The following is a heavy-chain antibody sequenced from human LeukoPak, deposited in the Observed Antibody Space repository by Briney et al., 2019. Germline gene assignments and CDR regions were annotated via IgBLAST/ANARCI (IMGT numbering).Heavy chain of an antibody. CDR2: ISSSSSYI. CDR1: GVTFSSYS. J-gene: IGHJ4*02. V-gene: IGHV3-21*01. D-gene: IGHD2-21*02. Sequence: GGSLRLSCAVSGVTFSSYSMNWVRQAPGKGLEWVSCISSSSSYIYYADSVKGRFTISRDNDKNRLYMQMNRLRAEETAVYYCARDRYCGGDCYSYYFDYWGQGTLVTVSS. CDR3: ARDRYCGGDCYSYYFDY.